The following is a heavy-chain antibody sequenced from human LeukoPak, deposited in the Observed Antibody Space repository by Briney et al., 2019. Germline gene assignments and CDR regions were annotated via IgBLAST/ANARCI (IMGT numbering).Heavy chain of an antibody. CDR3: ARRGQAAGSKGAFDY. Sequence: SETLSLTCTVSGGSISSTSYYWAWIRQPPGRGLEWIGSIDYSGTTYYNPSLKSRVTISVDTSKNQFSLKLSSVTAADTDKYFCARRGQAAGSKGAFDYWGQGTLVTVSS. J-gene: IGHJ4*02. V-gene: IGHV4-39*01. CDR1: GGSISSTSYY. D-gene: IGHD6-13*01. CDR2: IDYSGTT.